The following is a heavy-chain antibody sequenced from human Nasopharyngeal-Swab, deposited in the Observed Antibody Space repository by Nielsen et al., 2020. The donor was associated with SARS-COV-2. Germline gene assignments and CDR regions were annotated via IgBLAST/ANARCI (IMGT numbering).Heavy chain of an antibody. CDR2: ISYDGSNE. V-gene: IGHV3-30*18. Sequence: GESLKISCAASGFTFSSYGMHWVRQAPGKGLEWVAVISYDGSNEYYADSVKGRFTISRDNSKNTLYLQMNSPRAEDTAVYYCAKDGGYSSSPYYYYMDVWGKGTTVTVSS. D-gene: IGHD6-13*01. J-gene: IGHJ6*03. CDR1: GFTFSSYG. CDR3: AKDGGYSSSPYYYYMDV.